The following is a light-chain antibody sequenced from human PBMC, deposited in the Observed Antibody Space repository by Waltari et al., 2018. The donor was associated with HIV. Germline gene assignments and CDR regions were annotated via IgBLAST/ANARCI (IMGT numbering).Light chain of an antibody. V-gene: IGLV1-47*01. CDR3: ATWNDSLSGYV. Sequence: QSVLTQPPSASGTPGQRVTISCSGRSSNIGRNYVYWYQQLPGTAPKLLIYRNNQRPSGVPDRFSGSKSGTSASLAISGLRSEDEADYYCATWNDSLSGYVFGTGTKVTV. CDR1: SSNIGRNY. J-gene: IGLJ1*01. CDR2: RNN.